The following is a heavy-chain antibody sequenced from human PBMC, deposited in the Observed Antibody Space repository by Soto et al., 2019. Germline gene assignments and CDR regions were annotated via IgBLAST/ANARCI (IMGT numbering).Heavy chain of an antibody. V-gene: IGHV1-2*02. CDR3: ARGYGSSPNMELRFGMDV. CDR2: IDPNSGAT. Sequence: QVYLVQSGAEVRRPGASVKVSCTAFGYILTGYSLHWVRQAPGQGLEWMGRIDPNSGATNSAERFHGRVSMTRDTSISAAYLELGSLRSDDTAVYYCARGYGSSPNMELRFGMDVWGQGTTISVSS. CDR1: GYILTGYS. J-gene: IGHJ6*02. D-gene: IGHD5-18*01.